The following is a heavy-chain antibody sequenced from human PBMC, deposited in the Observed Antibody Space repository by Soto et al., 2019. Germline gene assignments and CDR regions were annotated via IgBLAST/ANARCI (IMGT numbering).Heavy chain of an antibody. CDR2: ISGSGGST. J-gene: IGHJ3*02. CDR1: GFTFSSYA. Sequence: LRLSCSASGFTFSSYAMSWVRQAPGKGLEWVSAISGSGGSTYYADSVKGRFTISRDNSKNTLYLQMNSLRAEDTAVYYCANSGRVSVWGSYRSFDIWGQGTMVTVSS. CDR3: ANSGRVSVWGSYRSFDI. V-gene: IGHV3-23*01. D-gene: IGHD3-16*02.